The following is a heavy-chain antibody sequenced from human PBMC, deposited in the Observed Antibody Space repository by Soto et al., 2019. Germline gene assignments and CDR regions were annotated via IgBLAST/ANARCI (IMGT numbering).Heavy chain of an antibody. V-gene: IGHV4-30-4*01. Sequence: SETLSLTCTVSGGSISSGDYYWSWIRQPPGKGLEWIGYIYYSGSTYYNPSLKSRVTISVDTSKNQFSLKLSSVTAADTAVYYCTQSGSYHPLKYGMDIWGQGTTVTVSS. D-gene: IGHD3-10*01. CDR1: GGSISSGDYY. J-gene: IGHJ6*02. CDR3: TQSGSYHPLKYGMDI. CDR2: IYYSGST.